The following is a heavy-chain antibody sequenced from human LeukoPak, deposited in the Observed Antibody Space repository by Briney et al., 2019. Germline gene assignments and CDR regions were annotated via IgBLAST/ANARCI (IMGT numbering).Heavy chain of an antibody. CDR3: ARGAGTGNYYAY. CDR2: VNLDGSEK. Sequence: GGSLRLSCAASGFTFTDYWMTWVRQAPGKGLEWVANVNLDGSEKWYVDSVRGRFTISRDNARNSLYLQMNGLRADDTAVYYCARGAGTGNYYAYWGQGTLVTVSS. CDR1: GFTFTDYW. J-gene: IGHJ4*02. V-gene: IGHV3-7*01. D-gene: IGHD1-1*01.